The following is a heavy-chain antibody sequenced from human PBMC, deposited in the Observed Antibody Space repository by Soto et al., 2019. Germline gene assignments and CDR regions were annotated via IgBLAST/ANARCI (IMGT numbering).Heavy chain of an antibody. CDR1: GFSFSTYG. CDR3: VKFRGRAYHYYYMDV. CDR2: GGSGGST. V-gene: IGHV3-23*01. D-gene: IGHD3-16*01. Sequence: ESGGGLAQRGGSLRLSCAASGFSFSTYGMTCVRQAPGKGLEWVSYGGSGGSTYYADSVKGRFTISRDNSKNTLYLQMNSLRAEDTAVYYCVKFRGRAYHYYYMDVWGNGTTVTVSS. J-gene: IGHJ6*03.